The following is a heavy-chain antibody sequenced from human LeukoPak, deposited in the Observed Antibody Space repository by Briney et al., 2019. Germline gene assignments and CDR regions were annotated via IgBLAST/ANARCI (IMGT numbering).Heavy chain of an antibody. CDR1: GGSISSYY. J-gene: IGHJ3*02. Sequence: PSETLSLTCTVSGGSISSYYWSWIRQPAGKGLEWIGRIYTSGSTNYNPSLKSRVTMSVDTSKNQFSLQLNSVTPEDTAVYYCARDSSGFQYAFDIWGQGTMVTVSS. CDR3: ARDSSGFQYAFDI. V-gene: IGHV4-4*07. CDR2: IYTSGST. D-gene: IGHD6-19*01.